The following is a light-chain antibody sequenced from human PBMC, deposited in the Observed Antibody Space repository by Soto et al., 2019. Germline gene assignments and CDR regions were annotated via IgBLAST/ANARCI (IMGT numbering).Light chain of an antibody. J-gene: IGKJ1*01. CDR3: QQYNSYPWT. CDR2: KAS. Sequence: DIQMTQSLSTLSASVGDRVTLTCLASQSISSWLAWYQQKPGKAPKLLIYKASSLESGVPSRFSGSGSGTEFTLTISSLQPDDFATYYCQQYNSYPWTFGQGTKVDI. V-gene: IGKV1-5*03. CDR1: QSISSW.